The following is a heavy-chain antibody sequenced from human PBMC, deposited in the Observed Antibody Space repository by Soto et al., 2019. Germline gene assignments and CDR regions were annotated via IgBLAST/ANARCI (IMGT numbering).Heavy chain of an antibody. CDR2: LYYGGTT. CDR3: ATHLYSTSAGIDY. Sequence: NPSETLSLTCAVSGDSISSSTYYWGWIRQPPGKGLEWIASLYYGGTTYYNPSLKSRVTISVDTSKNQFSLKMSSVTAADTALYYCATHLYSTSAGIDYWGQGNLVT. CDR1: GDSISSSTYY. V-gene: IGHV4-39*01. D-gene: IGHD2-2*01. J-gene: IGHJ4*02.